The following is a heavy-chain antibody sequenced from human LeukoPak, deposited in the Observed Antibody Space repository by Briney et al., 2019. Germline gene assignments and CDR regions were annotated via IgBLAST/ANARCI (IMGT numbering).Heavy chain of an antibody. CDR2: IIPIFGTA. J-gene: IGHJ4*02. Sequence: SVKVSCKASGGTFSSYAISWVRQAPGQGLEWMGGIIPIFGTANYAQKFQGRVTITADESTSTAYMELSSLRSEDTAVYYCARHHDFWSGSSFDYWGQGTLVTVSS. V-gene: IGHV1-69*13. CDR1: GGTFSSYA. CDR3: ARHHDFWSGSSFDY. D-gene: IGHD3-3*01.